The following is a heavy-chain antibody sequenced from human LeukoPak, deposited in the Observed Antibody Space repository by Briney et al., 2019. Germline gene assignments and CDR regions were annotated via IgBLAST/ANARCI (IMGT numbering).Heavy chain of an antibody. CDR1: GFTVSSNY. CDR2: IYSGGST. V-gene: IGHV3-66*02. Sequence: GGSLRLSCAASGFTVSSNYMSWVRQAPGKGLEWVSVIYSGGSTYYADSVKGRFTTSRDNSKNTLYLQMNSLRAEDTAVYYCAREGYGPLLRAFDIWGQGTMVTVSS. CDR3: AREGYGPLLRAFDI. D-gene: IGHD4-17*01. J-gene: IGHJ3*02.